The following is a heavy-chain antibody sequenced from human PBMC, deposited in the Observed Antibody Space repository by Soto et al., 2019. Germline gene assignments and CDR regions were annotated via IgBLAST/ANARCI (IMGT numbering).Heavy chain of an antibody. J-gene: IGHJ4*02. CDR1: GFTFSSYG. Sequence: HPGGSLRLSCAASGFTFSSYGMHWVRQAPGKGLEWVAVIWYDGSNKYYADSVKGRFTISRDNSKNTLYLQMNSLRAEDTAVYYCARDRGSYTPFDYWGQGTLVTVSS. V-gene: IGHV3-33*01. D-gene: IGHD1-26*01. CDR3: ARDRGSYTPFDY. CDR2: IWYDGSNK.